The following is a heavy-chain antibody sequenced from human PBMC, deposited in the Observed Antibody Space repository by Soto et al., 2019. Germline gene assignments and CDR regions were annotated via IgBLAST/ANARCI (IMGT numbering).Heavy chain of an antibody. CDR1: EFTFRSYW. CDR2: ISGSGGST. J-gene: IGHJ4*02. CDR3: ATNRGVVAATPLDY. D-gene: IGHD2-15*01. V-gene: IGHV3-23*04. Sequence: EVQLVDSGGGLVQPGGSLRLSCAASEFTFRSYWMHWVRQSPGKGLVWVSAISGSGGSTYYADSVKGRFTISRDNSKNTLYLQMNSLRDEDTAVYYCATNRGVVAATPLDYWGQGSLVTVSS.